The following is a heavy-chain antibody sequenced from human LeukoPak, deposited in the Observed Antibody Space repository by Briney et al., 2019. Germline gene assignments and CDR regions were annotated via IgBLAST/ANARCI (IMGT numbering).Heavy chain of an antibody. J-gene: IGHJ4*02. CDR2: IAYDGSNK. CDR3: ARALGVGYNYGY. CDR1: GFTFSNYA. V-gene: IGHV3-30-3*01. Sequence: GGSLRLSCAASGFTFSNYAMHWVRQAPGKGLEWVAVIAYDGSNKFYADSVKGRFTISRDNSRGTLYLQMNSLRAEDTAVYYCARALGVGYNYGYWGQGTLVTISS. D-gene: IGHD5-12*01.